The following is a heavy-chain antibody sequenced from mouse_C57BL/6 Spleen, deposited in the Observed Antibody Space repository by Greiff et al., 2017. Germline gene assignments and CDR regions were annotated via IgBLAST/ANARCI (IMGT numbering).Heavy chain of an antibody. Sequence: QVQLQQSGAELVKPGASVKMSCKASGYTFTTYPIEWMKQNHGKSLEWIGNFHPYNDDTKYNEKFKGKATLPVEKSSSPVYLELSRLTSDDSAVYYCARRAYYSNDWYFDVWGTGTTVTVSS. V-gene: IGHV1-47*01. D-gene: IGHD2-5*01. J-gene: IGHJ1*03. CDR1: GYTFTTYP. CDR2: FHPYNDDT. CDR3: ARRAYYSNDWYFDV.